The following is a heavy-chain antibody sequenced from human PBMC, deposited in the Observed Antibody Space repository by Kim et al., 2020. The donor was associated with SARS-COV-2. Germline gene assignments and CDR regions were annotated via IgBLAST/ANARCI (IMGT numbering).Heavy chain of an antibody. D-gene: IGHD2-2*02. Sequence: ASVKVSCKASGYTFIAYYIIWVRQAPGQGLEWMGLVSAYNGNTNYAQKLQGRVTMTTDTSTTTAYMELRSLRSDDTAVYYCARGDTYHFCWYFDFWGRGTLVTVSS. CDR1: GYTFIAYY. CDR2: VSAYNGNT. CDR3: ARGDTYHFCWYFDF. J-gene: IGHJ2*01. V-gene: IGHV1-18*01.